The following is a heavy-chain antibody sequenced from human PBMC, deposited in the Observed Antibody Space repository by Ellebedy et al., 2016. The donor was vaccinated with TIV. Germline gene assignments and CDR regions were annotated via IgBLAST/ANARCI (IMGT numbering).Heavy chain of an antibody. CDR1: GFTFSIYW. V-gene: IGHV3-7*03. CDR2: IKQDGSEK. Sequence: GESLKISCAASGFTFSIYWMSWVRQAPGKGLECVANIKQDGSEKSYVDSVKGRFTISRDNAKNSLYLQMNSLRAEDTSLYYCAKDRVVGWGGIDYWGQGTLVTVSS. D-gene: IGHD3-16*01. CDR3: AKDRVVGWGGIDY. J-gene: IGHJ4*02.